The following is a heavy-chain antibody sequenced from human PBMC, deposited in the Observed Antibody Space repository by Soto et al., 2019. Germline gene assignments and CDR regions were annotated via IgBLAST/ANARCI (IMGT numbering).Heavy chain of an antibody. CDR2: FLIVGDT. CDR1: GFVVTDYY. CDR3: AREPLWSGPLLLYGCGV. V-gene: IGHV3-53*01. D-gene: IGHD3-3*01. J-gene: IGHJ3*01. Sequence: GGALTLSRAASGFVVTDYYMRWVRQAPGKGLEWVAVFLIVGDTHYGESVKGRFTIYRDNSKNTLYLQMNSLRAEDTAVYYCAREPLWSGPLLLYGCGVRGEGKMV.